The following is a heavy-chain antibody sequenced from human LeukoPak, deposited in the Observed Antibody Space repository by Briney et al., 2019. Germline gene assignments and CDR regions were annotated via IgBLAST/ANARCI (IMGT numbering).Heavy chain of an antibody. V-gene: IGHV3-21*04. J-gene: IGHJ3*02. CDR1: GFTFTSYA. CDR2: ISSSGGNT. D-gene: IGHD1-26*01. CDR3: ARVRPTRNGSPGAFDI. Sequence: GGSLRLSCAASGFTFTSYAMTWVRQGPGKGLEWVSTISSSGGNTYSADSVRGRFTISRDNAKNSLYLQMNSLRAEDTAVYYCARVRPTRNGSPGAFDIWGQGTMVTVSS.